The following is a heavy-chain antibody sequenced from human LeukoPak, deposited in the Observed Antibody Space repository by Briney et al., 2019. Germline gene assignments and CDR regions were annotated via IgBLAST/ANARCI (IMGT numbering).Heavy chain of an antibody. D-gene: IGHD1-26*01. Sequence: PSGTLSLTCAVSGGSISSSNWWSWVRQPPGKGLEWIGEIYHSGSTNYNPSLKSRVTISVDKSKNQFSLKLSSVTAADTAVYYCARVSVVGAAYATKWGQGTLVTVSS. J-gene: IGHJ4*02. V-gene: IGHV4-4*02. CDR2: IYHSGST. CDR3: ARVSVVGAAYATK. CDR1: GGSISSSNW.